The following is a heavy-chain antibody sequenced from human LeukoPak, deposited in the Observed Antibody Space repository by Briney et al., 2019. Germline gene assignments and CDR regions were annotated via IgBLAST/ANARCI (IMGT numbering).Heavy chain of an antibody. J-gene: IGHJ6*03. Sequence: PSETLSLTCTVSGGSISSYYWSWIRQPPGKGLEWIGYIYYTGSTNYNPSLKSRLTISVDTSRNQFSLKLNSVTAADTAVYYCARGGGLNYYYYYMDVWGKGTTVTVSS. CDR2: IYYTGST. CDR1: GGSISSYY. CDR3: ARGGGLNYYYYYMDV. D-gene: IGHD6-25*01. V-gene: IGHV4-59*01.